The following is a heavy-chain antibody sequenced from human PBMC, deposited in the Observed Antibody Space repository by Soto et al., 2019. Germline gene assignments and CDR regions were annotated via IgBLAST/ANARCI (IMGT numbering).Heavy chain of an antibody. CDR3: AKDHSGSLYDAFDI. J-gene: IGHJ3*02. CDR2: ISYDGSNK. V-gene: IGHV3-30*18. Sequence: QVQLVESGGGVVQPGRSRRLSCAASGFTFSSYGMHWVRQAPGKGLEWVAVISYDGSNKYYADSVKGRFTISRDNSKNTLYLQMNSLRAEDTAVYYCAKDHSGSLYDAFDIWGQGTMVTVSS. D-gene: IGHD5-12*01. CDR1: GFTFSSYG.